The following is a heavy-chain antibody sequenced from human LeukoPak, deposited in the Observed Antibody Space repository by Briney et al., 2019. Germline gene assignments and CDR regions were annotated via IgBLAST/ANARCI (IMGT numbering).Heavy chain of an antibody. V-gene: IGHV4-39*01. J-gene: IGHJ6*03. CDR2: TYYSGST. D-gene: IGHD3-10*01. CDR3: ARSAYYGSGSYWDYYYYMDV. CDR1: GVFISTSSYS. Sequence: SETLSLTCTVSGVFISTSSYSWGWIRQPPGKGLEWIGSTYYSGSTYYNPSLKIRVTISVDTSKNEFFLKLSSVTAADTAVYFCARSAYYGSGSYWDYYYYMDVWGKGTTVTVSS.